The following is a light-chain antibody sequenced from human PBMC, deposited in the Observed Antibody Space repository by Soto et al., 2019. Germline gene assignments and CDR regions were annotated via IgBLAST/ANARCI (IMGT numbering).Light chain of an antibody. CDR1: QSISSTH. V-gene: IGKV3-20*01. J-gene: IGKJ4*01. CDR3: QQYGRSPLT. Sequence: ENVLTQSPDTPSLSPGGRATLSCRVSQSISSTHVAWYPQKPGQAPRLLIYSSSNRATGIPDRFSGGGSGTDFTLTISRLEPADFAVYYCQQYGRSPLTFGGGTKVDI. CDR2: SSS.